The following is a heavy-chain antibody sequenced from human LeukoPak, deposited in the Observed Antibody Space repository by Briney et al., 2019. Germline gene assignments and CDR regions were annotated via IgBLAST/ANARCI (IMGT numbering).Heavy chain of an antibody. Sequence: SQTLSLTCTVSGGSISSGGYYWSWIRQHPGKGLEWIGYIYYSGSTYYNPSLKSRVTISVDTSKNQFSLKLSSVTAADTAVYYCASSGYPRYYYYMDVWGKGITVTVSS. CDR2: IYYSGST. CDR1: GGSISSGGYY. J-gene: IGHJ6*03. V-gene: IGHV4-31*03. CDR3: ASSGYPRYYYYMDV. D-gene: IGHD5-18*01.